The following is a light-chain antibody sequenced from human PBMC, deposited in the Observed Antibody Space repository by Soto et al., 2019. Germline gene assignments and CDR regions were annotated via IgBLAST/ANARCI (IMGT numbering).Light chain of an antibody. CDR1: QSVSSY. Sequence: EIVLTQSPGTLSLSPGERATLSCRASQSVSSYLAWYQQKPGQAPRLLIYDASNRATGIPARFSGSGSGTDFTLTISSLEPEDFATYYCQKLDSFPITFGQGTRLE. V-gene: IGKV3-11*01. CDR2: DAS. J-gene: IGKJ5*01. CDR3: QKLDSFPIT.